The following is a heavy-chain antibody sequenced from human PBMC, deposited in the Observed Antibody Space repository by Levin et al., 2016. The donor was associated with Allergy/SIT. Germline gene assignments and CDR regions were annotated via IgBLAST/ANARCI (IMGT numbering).Heavy chain of an antibody. CDR3: ARGRELRYFDWLLPHWYFDL. J-gene: IGHJ2*01. Sequence: GESLKISCAASGFTVSSNYMSWVRQAPGKGLEWVSGINWNGGSTGYADSVKGRFTISRDNAKNSLYLQMNSLRAEDTALYHCARGRELRYFDWLLPHWYFDLWGRGTLVTVSS. CDR1: GFTVSSNY. V-gene: IGHV3-20*01. D-gene: IGHD3-9*01. CDR2: INWNGGST.